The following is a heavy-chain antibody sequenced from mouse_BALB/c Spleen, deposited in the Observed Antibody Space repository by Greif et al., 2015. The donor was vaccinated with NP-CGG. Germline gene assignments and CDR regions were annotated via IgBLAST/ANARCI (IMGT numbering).Heavy chain of an antibody. J-gene: IGHJ3*01. CDR2: ISSGGSYT. Sequence: DVKLVESGGGLVKPGGSLKLSCAASGFTFSSYTMSWVRQTPEKRLEWVATISSGGSYTYYPDSVKGRFTISRDNAKNTLYLQMSSLKSEDTAMYYCTREDDYDEGFAYWGQGTLVTVSA. CDR1: GFTFSSYT. CDR3: TREDDYDEGFAY. D-gene: IGHD2-4*01. V-gene: IGHV5-6-4*01.